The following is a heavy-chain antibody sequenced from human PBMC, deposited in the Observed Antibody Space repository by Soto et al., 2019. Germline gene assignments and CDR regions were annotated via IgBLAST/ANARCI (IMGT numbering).Heavy chain of an antibody. V-gene: IGHV1-69*06. CDR3: ASGQYYDSSGYYLVGYFDY. J-gene: IGHJ4*02. Sequence: SVKVSCKASGGTFSSYAISWVRQAPGQGLEWMGGIIPIFGTANYAQKFQGRVTITADKSTSTAYMELSSLRSEDTAVYYCASGQYYDSSGYYLVGYFDYWARETLVSVSS. CDR2: IIPIFGTA. D-gene: IGHD3-22*01. CDR1: GGTFSSYA.